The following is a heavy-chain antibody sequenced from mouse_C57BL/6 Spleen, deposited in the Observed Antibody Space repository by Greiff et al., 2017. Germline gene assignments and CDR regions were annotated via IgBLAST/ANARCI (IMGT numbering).Heavy chain of an antibody. Sequence: QVQLQQSGPGLVQPSKSLSITCPVSGFSLISYGVYWVRQYPGKGLEWLGVIWRGESTDSDTAFMSRLSITKDNSKSHVFYKMNSLQADDASIYYVAKRKVVATDFAVDYSGKTTSVTVSS. CDR2: IWRGEST. CDR3: AKRKVVATDFAVDY. V-gene: IGHV2-5*01. D-gene: IGHD1-1*01. CDR1: GFSLISYG. J-gene: IGHJ4*01.